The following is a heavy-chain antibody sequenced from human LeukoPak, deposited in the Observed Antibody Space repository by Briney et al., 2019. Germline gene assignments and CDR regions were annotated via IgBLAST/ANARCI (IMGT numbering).Heavy chain of an antibody. CDR1: GYTFTTYF. CDR2: IDPSGGST. D-gene: IGHD5-24*01. J-gene: IGHJ1*01. V-gene: IGHV1-46*01. Sequence: ASVKVSCKASGYTFTTYFMNWVRQAPGQGLEWMGIIDPSGGSTSYAQKFQGRVTVTRDMSTSIVYMELSSLRSEDTAVYYCARGSLSDMAKISYWGQGTLVTVTS. CDR3: ARGSLSDMAKISY.